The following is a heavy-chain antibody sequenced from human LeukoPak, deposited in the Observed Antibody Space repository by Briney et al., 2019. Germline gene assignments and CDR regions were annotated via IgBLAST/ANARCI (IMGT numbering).Heavy chain of an antibody. Sequence: GGSLRLSCAASGFTFSSYEMNWVRQAPGKGLEWVSYISSSGSTIYYADSVKGRFTISRDNSKNTLYLQMNSLRAEDTAVYYCARVMYYDILTGYRGSFDIWGQGTMVTVSS. CDR1: GFTFSSYE. V-gene: IGHV3-48*03. CDR2: ISSSGSTI. D-gene: IGHD3-9*01. CDR3: ARVMYYDILTGYRGSFDI. J-gene: IGHJ3*02.